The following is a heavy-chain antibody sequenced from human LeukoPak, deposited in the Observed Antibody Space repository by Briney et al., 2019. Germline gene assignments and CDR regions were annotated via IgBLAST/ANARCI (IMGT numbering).Heavy chain of an antibody. Sequence: SETLSLTCNVSGGSISSYYCSWIRQTPGKGLEWLGYLSYTGRTNYNPSLNSRLTISVDTSKKQFSLKLKSVTSADTAVYFCAGSPVHWDRFNHWGQGTLVTVSS. V-gene: IGHV4-59*01. CDR3: AGSPVHWDRFNH. D-gene: IGHD1-26*01. CDR1: GGSISSYY. CDR2: LSYTGRT. J-gene: IGHJ4*02.